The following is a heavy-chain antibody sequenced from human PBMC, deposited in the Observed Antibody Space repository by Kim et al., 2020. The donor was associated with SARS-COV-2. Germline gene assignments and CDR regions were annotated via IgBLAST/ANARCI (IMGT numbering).Heavy chain of an antibody. CDR3: ARGEGPVRSWFDP. Sequence: SETLSLTCAVYGGSFRGNYWNWIRQSPGKGLEWIGEINHSGGTIYNPSLKGRVTISGDTSKNQVSLTLNSVTAADTAVYYCARGEGPVRSWFDPWGQGTLVTVSS. CDR2: INHSGGT. J-gene: IGHJ5*02. CDR1: GGSFRGNY. D-gene: IGHD6-19*01. V-gene: IGHV4-34*01.